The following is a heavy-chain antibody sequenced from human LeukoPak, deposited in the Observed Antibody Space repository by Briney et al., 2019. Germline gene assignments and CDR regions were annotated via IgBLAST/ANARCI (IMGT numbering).Heavy chain of an antibody. CDR3: AKDLFRIAARPYFDY. V-gene: IGHV3-30*02. Sequence: GGSLRLSCAPPGFTFSSYGMHWVRQAPGKGLEWVAFIRYDGSNKYYADSVKGRFTISRDNSKNTLYLQMNSLRAEDTAVYYCAKDLFRIAARPYFDYWGQGTLVTVS. D-gene: IGHD6-6*01. J-gene: IGHJ4*02. CDR2: IRYDGSNK. CDR1: GFTFSSYG.